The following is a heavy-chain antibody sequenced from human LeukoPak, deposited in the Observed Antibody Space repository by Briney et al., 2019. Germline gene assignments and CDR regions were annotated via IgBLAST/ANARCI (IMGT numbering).Heavy chain of an antibody. CDR2: IYYSGST. CDR1: GGSISSYY. V-gene: IGHV4-59*08. Sequence: SETLSLTCTVSGGSISSYYWSWLRQPPGKGLEWIGYIYYSGSTNYNPSLKSRVTISVDTSKNQFSLKLSSVTAADTAVYYCARQVTMVRGVITRELNWFDPWGQGTLVTVSS. CDR3: ARQVTMVRGVITRELNWFDP. J-gene: IGHJ5*02. D-gene: IGHD3-10*01.